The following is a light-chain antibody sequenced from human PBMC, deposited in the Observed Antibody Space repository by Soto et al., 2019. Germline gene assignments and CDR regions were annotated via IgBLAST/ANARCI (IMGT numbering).Light chain of an antibody. CDR1: QSLLHSNGYNY. J-gene: IGKJ1*01. Sequence: DIVVTQSPLSLPVTPGEPASISCRSSQSLLHSNGYNYLDWYLQKPGQSPQLLIHLGSIRASGVPDRISGSGSGTDFTLKISRVEAEDVGVYYCMQALQTPWTFGQGTKVEI. CDR2: LGS. CDR3: MQALQTPWT. V-gene: IGKV2-28*01.